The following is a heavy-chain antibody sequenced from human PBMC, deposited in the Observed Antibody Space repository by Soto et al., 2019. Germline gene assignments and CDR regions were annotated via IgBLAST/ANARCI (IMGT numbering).Heavy chain of an antibody. J-gene: IGHJ4*02. CDR3: AKDLVGYCSGGSCYHFDY. Sequence: QVQLVESGGGVVQPGRSLRLSCAASGFTFSSYGMHWVRQAPGKGLEWVAVISYDGSSKYYADSVKGRFTISRDNSKNTLYLQMNSLRAEDTAVYYCAKDLVGYCSGGSCYHFDYWGQGTLVTVSS. CDR2: ISYDGSSK. D-gene: IGHD2-15*01. CDR1: GFTFSSYG. V-gene: IGHV3-30*18.